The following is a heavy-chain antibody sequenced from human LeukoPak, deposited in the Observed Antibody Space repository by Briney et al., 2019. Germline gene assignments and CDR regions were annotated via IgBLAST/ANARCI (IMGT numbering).Heavy chain of an antibody. Sequence: PGGSLRLSCAASGFTFSSCAMTWVRQTPGKGLEWVSAISGSGGSTYYADSVTGRFTISRDNSKNTLYLQMNSLRAEDTAVYYCAKDLVTARGGYYLDHWGQGTLVTVST. V-gene: IGHV3-23*01. CDR3: AKDLVTARGGYYLDH. CDR2: ISGSGGST. CDR1: GFTFSSCA. D-gene: IGHD1-26*01. J-gene: IGHJ4*02.